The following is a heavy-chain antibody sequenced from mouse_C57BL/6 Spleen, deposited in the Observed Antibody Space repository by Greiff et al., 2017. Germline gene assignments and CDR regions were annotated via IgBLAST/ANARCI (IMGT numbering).Heavy chain of an antibody. CDR1: GYTFTSYW. CDR2: IDPSDSYT. D-gene: IGHD2-3*01. V-gene: IGHV1-69*01. Sequence: QVQLQQPGAELVMPGASVKLSCKASGYTFTSYWMHWVKQRPGQGLEWIGEIDPSDSYTNYNQKFKGKSTLTVDKSSSTAYMQRSSLTSEDSAVYYCARRRNDGYFYFDYWGQGTTLTVSS. CDR3: ARRRNDGYFYFDY. J-gene: IGHJ2*01.